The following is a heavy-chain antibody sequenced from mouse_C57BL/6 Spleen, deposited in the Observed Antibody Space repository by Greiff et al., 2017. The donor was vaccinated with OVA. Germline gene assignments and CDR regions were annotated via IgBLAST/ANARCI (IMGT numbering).Heavy chain of an antibody. CDR2: IDPSDSYT. CDR1: GYTFTSYW. J-gene: IGHJ4*01. CDR3: AIRGSYAMDY. Sequence: QVQLQQPGAELVMPGASVKLSCKASGYTFTSYWMHWVKQRPGQGLEWIGEIDPSDSYTNYNQKFQGKSTLTVDKSSSTAYMQLSSLTSEDSAVYYCAIRGSYAMDYWGQGTSVTVSS. V-gene: IGHV1-69*01.